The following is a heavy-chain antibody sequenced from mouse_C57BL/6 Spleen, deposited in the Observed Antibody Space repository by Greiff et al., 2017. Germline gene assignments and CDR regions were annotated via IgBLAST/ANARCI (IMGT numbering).Heavy chain of an antibody. CDR1: GYTFTDYY. Sequence: EVQLQQSGPELVKPGASVKISCKASGYTFTDYYMNWVKQSHGKSLEWIGDINPNNGGTSYNQKFKGKATLTVDKSSSTAYMELRSLTSEDSAVYYCAIGTTVVATRYFDVWGTGTTVTVSS. D-gene: IGHD1-1*01. V-gene: IGHV1-26*01. CDR3: AIGTTVVATRYFDV. CDR2: INPNNGGT. J-gene: IGHJ1*03.